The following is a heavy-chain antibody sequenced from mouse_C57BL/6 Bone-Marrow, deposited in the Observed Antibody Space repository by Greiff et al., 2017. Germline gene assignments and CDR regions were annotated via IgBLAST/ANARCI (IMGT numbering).Heavy chain of an antibody. CDR3: ARAFAY. CDR2: IDPSDSDT. CDR1: GYTFTSYW. Sequence: QVQLQQPGAELVRPGSSVKLSCKASGYTFTSYWMHWVKQRPIQGLEWIGNIDPSDSDTHYNQKFKDKATLTVDKSSSTAYMQLSSLTSGDSAVYYCARAFAYWGQGTLVTVSA. V-gene: IGHV1-52*01. J-gene: IGHJ3*01.